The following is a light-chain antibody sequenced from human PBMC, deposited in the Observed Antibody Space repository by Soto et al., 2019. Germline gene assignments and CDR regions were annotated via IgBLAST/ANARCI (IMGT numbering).Light chain of an antibody. Sequence: QTVVTQEPSFSVSPGRTVTLTCGLSSGSVSTSYYPSWYQQTPGQAPRTLIYSTNTRSSGVPDRFSGSILGNKAALTITGAQADYESDYYCVLYMVSGISLFGGGTKLTVL. CDR3: VLYMVSGISL. V-gene: IGLV8-61*01. J-gene: IGLJ2*01. CDR2: STN. CDR1: SGSVSTSYY.